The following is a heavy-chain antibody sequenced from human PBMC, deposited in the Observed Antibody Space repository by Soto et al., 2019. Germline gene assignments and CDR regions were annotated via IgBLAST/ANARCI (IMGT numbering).Heavy chain of an antibody. CDR3: ARSRWRYNFGY. D-gene: IGHD3-16*02. J-gene: IGHJ4*02. CDR1: GGSISSSSDY. CDR2: IYYSGNT. Sequence: QLQLQESGPGLVKPSETLSLSCTVSGGSISSSSDYWAWIRQPPGKGLEWVGSIYYSGNTYYNPSXKXXVPLSVDTSQPQLSLRLSSVPAADTAVYYCARSRWRYNFGYWGQGALVTVSS. V-gene: IGHV4-39*01.